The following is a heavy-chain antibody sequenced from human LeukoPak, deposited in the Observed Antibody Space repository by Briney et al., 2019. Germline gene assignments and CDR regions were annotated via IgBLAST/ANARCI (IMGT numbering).Heavy chain of an antibody. CDR2: ISAYNGNT. CDR1: GYTFTSYG. CDR3: ARDRAPTGLVVADAFDI. V-gene: IGHV1-18*01. Sequence: RASVKVSCKASGYTFTSYGISWVRQAPGQGLEWMGWISAYNGNTNYAQKLQGRVTMTTDTSTSTAYMELRSLRSDDTAVYYCARDRAPTGLVVADAFDIWGQGTMVTVSS. D-gene: IGHD3-22*01. J-gene: IGHJ3*02.